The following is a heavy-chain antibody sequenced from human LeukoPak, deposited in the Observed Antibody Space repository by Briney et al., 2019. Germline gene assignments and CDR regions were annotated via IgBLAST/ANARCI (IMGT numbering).Heavy chain of an antibody. CDR2: IYYSGTT. Sequence: SETLSLTCTVSGGSISSGDYYWSWIRQPPGKGLEWIGCIYYSGTTYYNPSLKSRLTISVDTSKNQFSLKLSSVTAADTAVYYCAREKSGLPDYWGQGTLVTVSS. J-gene: IGHJ4*02. CDR1: GGSISSGDYY. V-gene: IGHV4-30-4*01. CDR3: AREKSGLPDY.